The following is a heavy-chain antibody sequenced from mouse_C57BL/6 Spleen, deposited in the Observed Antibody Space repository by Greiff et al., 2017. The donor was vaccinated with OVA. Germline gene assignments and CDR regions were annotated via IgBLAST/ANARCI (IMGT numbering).Heavy chain of an antibody. J-gene: IGHJ1*03. CDR1: GYSITSGYY. CDR3: ANYYGSREGYFDV. V-gene: IGHV3-6*01. Sequence: VQLQQSGPGLVKPSQSLSLTCSVTGYSITSGYYWNWIRQFPGNKLEWMGYISYDGSNNYNPSLKNRISITRDKSKNQFFLKLNAVTTEDTATYYCANYYGSREGYFDVWGTGTTVTVSS. CDR2: ISYDGSN. D-gene: IGHD1-1*01.